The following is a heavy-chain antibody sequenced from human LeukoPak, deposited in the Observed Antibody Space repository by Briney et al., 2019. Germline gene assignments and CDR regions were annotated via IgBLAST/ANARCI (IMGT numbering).Heavy chain of an antibody. Sequence: GASVKVSCKASGYTFTSYGISWVRQAPGQGLEWMGWINPNSGGTRYAQKSQGRVTMTRDTSISTAYMELSRLRSDDTAMYYCASHDYGDDSLDYWGQGTLVTVSS. CDR2: INPNSGGT. D-gene: IGHD4-17*01. CDR3: ASHDYGDDSLDY. J-gene: IGHJ4*02. CDR1: GYTFTSYG. V-gene: IGHV1-2*02.